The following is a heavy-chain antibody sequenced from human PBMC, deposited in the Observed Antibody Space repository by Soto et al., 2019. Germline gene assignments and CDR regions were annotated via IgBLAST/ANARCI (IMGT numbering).Heavy chain of an antibody. CDR3: AKDNPVGATPGWFDS. Sequence: GGSLRLSCESSGFTFRNFAMILVRQAPGQGLEWVSSILGSGDSTYYADSVKGRFSISRDNSKNTLYLQMNSLRAEDTAIYYCAKDNPVGATPGWFDSWGQGTLVTVSS. CDR2: ILGSGDST. J-gene: IGHJ5*01. V-gene: IGHV3-23*01. D-gene: IGHD1-26*01. CDR1: GFTFRNFA.